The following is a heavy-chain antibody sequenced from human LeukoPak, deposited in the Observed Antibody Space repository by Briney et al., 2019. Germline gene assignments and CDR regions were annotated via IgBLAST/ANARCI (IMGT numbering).Heavy chain of an antibody. CDR3: ARGIAVAGTCPDY. CDR1: GGSISSSSYY. CDR2: IYYSGST. D-gene: IGHD6-19*01. V-gene: IGHV4-39*07. Sequence: SETLSLTCTVSGGSISSSSYYWGWIRQPPGKGLEWIGSIYYSGSTYYNPSLKSRVTISVDTSKNQFSLKLSSVTAADTAVYYCARGIAVAGTCPDYWGQGTLVTVSS. J-gene: IGHJ4*02.